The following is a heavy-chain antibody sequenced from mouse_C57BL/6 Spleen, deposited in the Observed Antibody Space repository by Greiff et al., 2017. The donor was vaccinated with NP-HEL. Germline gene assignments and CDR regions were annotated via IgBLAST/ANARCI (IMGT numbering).Heavy chain of an antibody. CDR1: GYTFTSYW. J-gene: IGHJ3*01. CDR2: IDPSDSET. Sequence: QVQLQQPGAELVRPGSSVKLSCKASGYTFTSYWMHWVKQRPIQGLEWIGNIDPSDSETHSNQKFKDKATLTVDKSSSTAYMQLSSLTSEDSAVYYCATYGSTSWFAYWGQGTLVTVSA. CDR3: ATYGSTSWFAY. V-gene: IGHV1-52*01. D-gene: IGHD1-1*01.